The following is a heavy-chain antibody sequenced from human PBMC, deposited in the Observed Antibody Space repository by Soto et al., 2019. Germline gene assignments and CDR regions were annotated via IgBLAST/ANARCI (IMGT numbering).Heavy chain of an antibody. CDR3: ARASYGVDL. V-gene: IGHV4-34*01. CDR2: INHSGST. Sequence: SETLSLTCAVYGGSFSGYYWSWIRQPPGKGLEWIGEINHSGSTNYNPSLKSRVTISVDTSKNQFSLKLSSVTAADTAVYYCARASYGVDLWGQGTTVTVS. J-gene: IGHJ6*02. CDR1: GGSFSGYY.